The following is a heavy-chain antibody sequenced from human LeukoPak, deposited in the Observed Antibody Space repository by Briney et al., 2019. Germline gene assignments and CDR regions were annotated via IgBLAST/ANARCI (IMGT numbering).Heavy chain of an antibody. CDR2: IWHDGKNK. D-gene: IGHD2-15*01. J-gene: IGHJ4*02. V-gene: IGHV3-33*01. Sequence: GGSLRLPCAASGFTFRSYGMHWVRQAPGKGLEWVAVIWHDGKNKYYADSVKGRFTISRDNSKNTLYLQMDSLRAEDTAVYYCARDRGSNDPIDYWGQGTLVTVSS. CDR3: ARDRGSNDPIDY. CDR1: GFTFRSYG.